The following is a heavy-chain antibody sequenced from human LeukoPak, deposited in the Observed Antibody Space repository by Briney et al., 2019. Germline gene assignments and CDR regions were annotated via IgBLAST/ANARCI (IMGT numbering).Heavy chain of an antibody. CDR3: ARKGVYYYGMDV. V-gene: IGHV3-21*01. CDR2: ISSSSSYI. Sequence: PGGSLRLSCAASGFTFSSYSMNWVRQAPGKGLEWVSSISSSSSYIYYADSVKGRCTISRDNAKNSLYLQVNSLRAEDTAVYYCARKGVYYYGMDVWGQGTTVTVSS. J-gene: IGHJ6*02. CDR1: GFTFSSYS.